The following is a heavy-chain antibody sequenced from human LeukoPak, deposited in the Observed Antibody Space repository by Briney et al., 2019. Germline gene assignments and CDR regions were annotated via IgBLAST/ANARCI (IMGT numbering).Heavy chain of an antibody. D-gene: IGHD3-3*01. V-gene: IGHV3-23*01. Sequence: GGSLRLSCAASGFTFSSYAMSWVRQAPGKGLEWVSAISGSGGSTYYADSVKGRFTISRDNSKNTLYLQMNSLRAEDTAVYYCAKFRSITIFGVGRAFDIWGQGTMVTVSS. CDR2: ISGSGGST. CDR3: AKFRSITIFGVGRAFDI. CDR1: GFTFSSYA. J-gene: IGHJ3*02.